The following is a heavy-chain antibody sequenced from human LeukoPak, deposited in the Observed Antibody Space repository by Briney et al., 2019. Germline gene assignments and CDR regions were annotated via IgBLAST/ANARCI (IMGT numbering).Heavy chain of an antibody. J-gene: IGHJ3*02. CDR2: IYTSGST. V-gene: IGHV4-4*07. Sequence: TSETLSLTCTVSGGSISSYYWSWIRQLAGKGLEWIGRIYTSGSTNYNPSLKSRVTMSVDTSKNQFSLKLSSVTAADTAVYYCARDNPRYYYGSGSYSAFDIWGQGTMVTVSS. D-gene: IGHD3-10*01. CDR3: ARDNPRYYYGSGSYSAFDI. CDR1: GGSISSYY.